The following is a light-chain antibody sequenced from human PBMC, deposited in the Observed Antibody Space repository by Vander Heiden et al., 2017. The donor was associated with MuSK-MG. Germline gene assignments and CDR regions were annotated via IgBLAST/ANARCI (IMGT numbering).Light chain of an antibody. CDR3: RQDDNYPRT. CDR2: AAS. V-gene: IGKV1-6*01. J-gene: IGKJ2*01. CDR1: QGIRND. Sequence: AIQMTQSPSSLSASVGDRVTITCRASQGIRNDLGWYQHKPGKAPKLLIYAASSLQSGVPSRFSGSGSGTDFTHTISSLQPEDFATYYCRQDDNYPRTFGQGTKLEIK.